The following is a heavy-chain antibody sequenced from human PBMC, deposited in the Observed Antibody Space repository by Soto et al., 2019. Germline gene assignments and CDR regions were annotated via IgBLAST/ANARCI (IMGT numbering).Heavy chain of an antibody. V-gene: IGHV3-53*01. CDR1: GFTVSSNY. J-gene: IGHJ6*02. CDR2: IYSGGST. CDR3: ASGSIAAAGTAFYDYYYGMDV. Sequence: GGSLRLSCAASGFTVSSNYMSWVRQAPGKGLEWVSVIYSGGSTYYADSVKGRFTISRDNSKNTLYLQMNSLRAEDTAVYYCASGSIAAAGTAFYDYYYGMDVWGQGTTVTVSS. D-gene: IGHD6-13*01.